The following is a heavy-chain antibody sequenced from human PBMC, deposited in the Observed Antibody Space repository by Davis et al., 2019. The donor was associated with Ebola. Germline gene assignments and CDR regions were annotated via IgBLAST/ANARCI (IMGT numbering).Heavy chain of an antibody. D-gene: IGHD3-10*01. CDR2: ISGSGGST. V-gene: IGHV3-23*01. Sequence: GGSLRLSCAASGFTFSSYAMSWVRQAPGKGLEWVSAISGSGGSTYYADSVKGQFTISRDNSKNTLYLQMNSLRAEDTAVYYCARGITMVRGVSYYYYYGMDVWGQGTTVTVSS. CDR3: ARGITMVRGVSYYYYYGMDV. J-gene: IGHJ6*02. CDR1: GFTFSSYA.